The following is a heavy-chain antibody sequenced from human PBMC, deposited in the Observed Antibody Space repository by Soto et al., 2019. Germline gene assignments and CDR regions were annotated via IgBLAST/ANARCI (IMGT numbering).Heavy chain of an antibody. V-gene: IGHV4-31*03. Sequence: SETLSLTCPVSGGSISSCSFYWTWIRQHPGKVLEWIGYIYDTGSAYYNPSLKSRVTLSIDRSQNQFSLKLSSVTDADTAVYYCARAVGYYPMDLWGQGTLVTVSS. CDR2: IYDTGSA. D-gene: IGHD3-3*01. J-gene: IGHJ5*02. CDR1: GGSISSCSFY. CDR3: ARAVGYYPMDL.